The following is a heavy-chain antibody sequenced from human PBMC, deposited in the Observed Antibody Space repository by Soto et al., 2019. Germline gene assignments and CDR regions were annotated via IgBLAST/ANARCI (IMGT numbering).Heavy chain of an antibody. J-gene: IGHJ4*02. CDR2: INPSGTTT. D-gene: IGHD5-18*01. V-gene: IGHV1-46*01. CDR1: GYTFTSYY. Sequence: QVQLVQSGAEVKKPGASVKVSCKASGYTFTSYYMHWVRQAPGQGLEWMGIINPSGTTTDYAQKFQGRVTMTRDTSTSTYYMELNSLRVEDTAVYYCARDRKASSYGWSKVLDYWGQGALVTVSA. CDR3: ARDRKASSYGWSKVLDY.